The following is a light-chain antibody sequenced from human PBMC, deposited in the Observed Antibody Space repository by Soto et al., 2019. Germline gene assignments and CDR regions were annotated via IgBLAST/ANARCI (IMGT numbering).Light chain of an antibody. V-gene: IGKV1-5*03. CDR2: KAS. Sequence: DIQITQSPSTLSASVGDRVTISCRASQSISNWLAWYQQKPGKAPKLLIYKASSLESGVPSRFSGSGSGTEFTLTISSLQPDDFATYYCQEYKTYSYTLGQGTKVDIK. CDR1: QSISNW. CDR3: QEYKTYSYT. J-gene: IGKJ2*01.